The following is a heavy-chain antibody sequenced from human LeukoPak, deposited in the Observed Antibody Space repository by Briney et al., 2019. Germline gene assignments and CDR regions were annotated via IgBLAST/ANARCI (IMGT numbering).Heavy chain of an antibody. Sequence: SVKVSCRASGGTFSSYAISWVRQAPGQGLEWMGGIIPIFGTANYAQKFQGRVTITADESTGTAYMELSSLRSEDTAVYYCARADSAVAGSSFDYWGQGTLVTVSS. J-gene: IGHJ4*02. CDR1: GGTFSSYA. V-gene: IGHV1-69*13. CDR2: IIPIFGTA. D-gene: IGHD6-19*01. CDR3: ARADSAVAGSSFDY.